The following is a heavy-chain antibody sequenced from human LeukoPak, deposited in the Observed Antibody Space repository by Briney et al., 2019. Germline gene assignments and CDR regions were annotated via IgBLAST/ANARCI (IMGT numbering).Heavy chain of an antibody. CDR1: GGSFSGYY. V-gene: IGHV4-34*01. J-gene: IGHJ6*02. CDR2: INHSGST. D-gene: IGHD3-22*01. Sequence: PSETLSLTCAVYGGSFSGYYWSWIRQPPGKGLEWIGEINHSGSTNYNPSLKSRVTISVDTSKNQFSLKLSSVTAADTAVYYCARGLTPPGSSGYHDGMDVWGQETAVTVSS. CDR3: ARGLTPPGSSGYHDGMDV.